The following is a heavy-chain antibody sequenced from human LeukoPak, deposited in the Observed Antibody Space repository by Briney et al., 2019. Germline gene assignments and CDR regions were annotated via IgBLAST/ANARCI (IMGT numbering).Heavy chain of an antibody. CDR3: ARGLGFGVVITRDFDY. Sequence: GGSLRLSCAAFGFIFDDYGMSWVRQAPGKGLEWVSSISSSSSYIYYADSVKGRFTISRDNAKNSLYLQMNSLRAEDTAVYYCARGLGFGVVITRDFDYWGQGTLVTVSS. D-gene: IGHD3-3*01. CDR2: ISSSSSYI. CDR1: GFIFDDYG. J-gene: IGHJ4*02. V-gene: IGHV3-21*01.